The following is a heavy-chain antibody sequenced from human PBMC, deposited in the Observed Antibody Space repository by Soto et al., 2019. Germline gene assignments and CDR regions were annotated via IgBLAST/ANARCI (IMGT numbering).Heavy chain of an antibody. CDR2: ISYDGSNQ. Sequence: GGSLRLSCTASGFTFSSYSMHWVRQAPGKGLEWVAVISYDGSNQFYADFAKGRFTISRDNSNNTLDLQMSSLRAEDTAVYYCARDWTSRLGEVAWACNWFDPWGQGTLVTVSS. D-gene: IGHD3-16*02. CDR1: GFTFSSYS. V-gene: IGHV3-30-3*01. J-gene: IGHJ5*02. CDR3: ARDWTSRLGEVAWACNWFDP.